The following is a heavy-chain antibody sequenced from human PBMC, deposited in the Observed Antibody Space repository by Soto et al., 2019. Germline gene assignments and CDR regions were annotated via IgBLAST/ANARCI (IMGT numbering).Heavy chain of an antibody. D-gene: IGHD6-25*01. CDR1: GYTFTSYG. CDR2: IIPIFGTA. Sequence: SVKVSCKASGYTFTSYGISWVRQAPGQGLEWMGWIIPIFGTANYAQKFQGRVTITADESTSTAYMELSSLRSEDTAVYYCARVSGQTYYYYYGMDVWGQGTTVTVSS. V-gene: IGHV1-69*13. J-gene: IGHJ6*02. CDR3: ARVSGQTYYYYYGMDV.